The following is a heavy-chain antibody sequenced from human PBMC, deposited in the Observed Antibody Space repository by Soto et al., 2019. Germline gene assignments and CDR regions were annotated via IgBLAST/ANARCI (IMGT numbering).Heavy chain of an antibody. CDR1: GFTFSNYA. D-gene: IGHD2-15*01. J-gene: IGHJ4*02. CDR2: ISYDGSYK. Sequence: GGSLRLSCAASGFTFSNYAMHWVRQTPGKGLEWVAVISYDGSYKYYADSAKGRFTISRDNSKNMMSLQMSSLTAGDTAVYNCAKAGHCRGGSCSILDYWGQGTQVTVSS. CDR3: AKAGHCRGGSCSILDY. V-gene: IGHV3-30*18.